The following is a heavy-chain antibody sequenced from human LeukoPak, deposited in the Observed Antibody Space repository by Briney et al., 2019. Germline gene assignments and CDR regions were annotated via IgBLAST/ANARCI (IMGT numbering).Heavy chain of an antibody. CDR1: GFTFSSYS. Sequence: PGGALRLSCAASGFTFSSYSMNWVRQAPGQGLEWVSSISSSISYIYYADAVNGGFTISRDNAKNSLYLQIDSLRAEDTAVYYCASSSLVGATTHFDYWGQGTLVTVSS. V-gene: IGHV3-21*01. CDR2: ISSSISYI. D-gene: IGHD1-26*01. J-gene: IGHJ4*02. CDR3: ASSSLVGATTHFDY.